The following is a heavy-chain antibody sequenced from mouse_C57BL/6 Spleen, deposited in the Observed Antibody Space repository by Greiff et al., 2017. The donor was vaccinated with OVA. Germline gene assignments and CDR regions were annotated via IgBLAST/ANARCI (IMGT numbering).Heavy chain of an antibody. CDR2: INPNNGGT. CDR1: GYTFTDYN. Sequence: EVKLVESGPELVKPGASVKIPCKASGYTFTDYNMDWVKQSHGKSLEWIGDINPNNGGTIYNQKFKGKATLTVDKSSSTAYMELRSLTSEDTAVYYCARGTTVVATRAMDYWGQGTSVTVSS. J-gene: IGHJ4*01. V-gene: IGHV1-18*01. D-gene: IGHD1-1*01. CDR3: ARGTTVVATRAMDY.